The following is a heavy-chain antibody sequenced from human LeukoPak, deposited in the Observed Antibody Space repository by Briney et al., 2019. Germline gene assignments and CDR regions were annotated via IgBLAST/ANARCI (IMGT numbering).Heavy chain of an antibody. CDR2: ISSSGSTI. D-gene: IGHD2-15*01. J-gene: IGHJ6*04. CDR3: AIAGYCSGGSCCYMSFGMDV. Sequence: GGSLRLSCAASGFTFSSYEMNWVRQAPGKGLEWVSYISSSGSTIYYADSVKGRFTISRDNAKNSLYLQMNSLRAEDTAVYYCAIAGYCSGGSCCYMSFGMDVWGKGTTVTVSS. V-gene: IGHV3-48*03. CDR1: GFTFSSYE.